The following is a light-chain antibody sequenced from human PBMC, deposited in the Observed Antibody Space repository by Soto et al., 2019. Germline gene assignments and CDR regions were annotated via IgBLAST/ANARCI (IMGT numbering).Light chain of an antibody. CDR3: GSWDSSLSAYV. CDR1: SSNIGGNS. Sequence: QSVMTQPPSVSAAPGQKVTISCSGSSSNIGGNSVSWYQKLPGTAPKLLIYDDNKRPSGIPDRFSGSKSGTSATLGITGFQTGDEADYYCGSWDSSLSAYVFGTGTQLTVL. V-gene: IGLV1-51*01. CDR2: DDN. J-gene: IGLJ1*01.